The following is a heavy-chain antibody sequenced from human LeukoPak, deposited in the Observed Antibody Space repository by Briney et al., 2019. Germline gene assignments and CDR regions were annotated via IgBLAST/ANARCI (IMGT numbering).Heavy chain of an antibody. CDR2: ISSSSSYI. CDR1: GFTFSSYS. V-gene: IGHV3-21*01. J-gene: IGHJ4*02. Sequence: GGSLRLSCAASGFTFSSYSMNWGRQAPGKGLEWVSSISSSSSYIYYADSVKGRFSTSRDNAKNSLYLQMNSLRAEDTAVYYCARDLWASGSAYWGQGTLVTVSS. CDR3: ARDLWASGSAY. D-gene: IGHD3-22*01.